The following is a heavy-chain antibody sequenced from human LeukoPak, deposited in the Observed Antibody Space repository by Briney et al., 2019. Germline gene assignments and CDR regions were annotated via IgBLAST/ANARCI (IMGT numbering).Heavy chain of an antibody. CDR2: ISSSSSYI. CDR1: GFTFSSYS. D-gene: IGHD4-11*01. Sequence: PGGSLRLSCAASGFTFSSYSMNWARQAPGKGLEWVSSISSSSSYIYYADSVKGRFTISRDNAKNSLYLQMNSLRAEDTAVYYCARAEVTSFDYWGQGTLVTASS. J-gene: IGHJ4*02. CDR3: ARAEVTSFDY. V-gene: IGHV3-21*01.